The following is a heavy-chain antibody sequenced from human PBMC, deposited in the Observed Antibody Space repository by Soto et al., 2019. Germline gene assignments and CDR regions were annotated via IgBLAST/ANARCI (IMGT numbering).Heavy chain of an antibody. CDR1: GFNFCDHN. CDR3: AKDTGTTSNFYYYATDV. D-gene: IGHD1-7*01. V-gene: IGHV3-43*01. Sequence: GSLRLSCAASGFNFCDHNIHWCRHSPFKGLEWVSLINRDGGSTSYADSVKGRFTISRDNSKNSLYLEMNSLKAEDTALYYCAKDTGTTSNFYYYATDVWGPGTTVTVSS. J-gene: IGHJ6*02. CDR2: INRDGGST.